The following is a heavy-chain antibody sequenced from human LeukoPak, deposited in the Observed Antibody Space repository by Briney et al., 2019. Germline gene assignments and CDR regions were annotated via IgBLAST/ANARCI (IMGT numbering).Heavy chain of an antibody. CDR2: IIPIFGTA. J-gene: IGHJ5*01. CDR3: ARGYCSGGSCYLVENWFDF. D-gene: IGHD2-15*01. CDR1: GGTFSSYA. V-gene: IGHV1-69*01. Sequence: SVKVSCKASGGTFSSYAISWVRQAPGQGLEWMGGIIPIFGTANYAQKFQGRVTITADESTSTAYMELSSLRSDDTAVYFCARGYCSGGSCYLVENWFDFWGQGTLVTVSS.